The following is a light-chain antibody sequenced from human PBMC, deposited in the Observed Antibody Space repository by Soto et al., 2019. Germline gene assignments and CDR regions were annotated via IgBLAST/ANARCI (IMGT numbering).Light chain of an antibody. CDR1: QSVSRY. CDR3: QQRSNWPRT. J-gene: IGKJ1*01. CDR2: DAS. V-gene: IGKV3-11*01. Sequence: EIFLTQSPATLSVSPGEIATLSCRASQSVSRYLAWYQQKPGQAPRLLIYDASNRATGIPARFSGSGSGTDFTLTISSLEPEDFAVYYCQQRSNWPRTFGQGTKVDIK.